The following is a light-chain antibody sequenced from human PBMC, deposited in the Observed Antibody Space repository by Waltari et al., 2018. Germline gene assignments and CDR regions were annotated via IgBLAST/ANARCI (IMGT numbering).Light chain of an antibody. Sequence: SYELTQPPSVSVSPGQTASITRSGDNLEKKHVFWYQPKPGQSPLLVIYQDKKRPSGIPERFSGSNSGNTATLTISGTQAMDEADYYCQAWDSGTVVFGGGTKLTVL. CDR2: QDK. V-gene: IGLV3-1*01. J-gene: IGLJ2*01. CDR3: QAWDSGTVV. CDR1: NLEKKH.